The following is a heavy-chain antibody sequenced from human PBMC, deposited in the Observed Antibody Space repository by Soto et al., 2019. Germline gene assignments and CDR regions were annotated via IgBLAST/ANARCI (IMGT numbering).Heavy chain of an antibody. CDR1: GGSIRGYY. Sequence: QVRLQESGPGLGKPSETLSFPCPVSGGSIRGYYWSWIRKSPGTGLEGIGYRYSSGSTNYNPSLKIRVTSSVDTSKNQFSLKLSSVTAADTAVYYCARQDSYGWLVYWGQGTLVTVSS. CDR2: RYSSGST. V-gene: IGHV4-59*08. D-gene: IGHD5-18*01. CDR3: ARQDSYGWLVY. J-gene: IGHJ4*02.